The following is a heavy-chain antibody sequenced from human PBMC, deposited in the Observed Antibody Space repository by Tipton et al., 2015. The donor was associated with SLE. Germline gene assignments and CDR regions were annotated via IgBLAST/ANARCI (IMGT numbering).Heavy chain of an antibody. J-gene: IGHJ3*02. Sequence: TLSLTCTVSGGSISSGSYYWSWIRQPAGKGLEWIGRIYTSGSTNYNPSLKSRVTIPVDTSKNQFSLKLSSVTAADTAVYYCARDSAGGGDIWGQGTMVTVSS. CDR2: IYTSGST. CDR1: GGSISSGSYY. V-gene: IGHV4-61*02. D-gene: IGHD3-10*01. CDR3: ARDSAGGGDI.